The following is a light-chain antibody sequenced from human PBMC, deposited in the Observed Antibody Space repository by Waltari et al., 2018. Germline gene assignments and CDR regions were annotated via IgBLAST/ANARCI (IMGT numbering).Light chain of an antibody. CDR2: DDS. Sequence: SVLTQPHSVSGAAGQRVTIHCTGRSSNLVSPNNVHWYQQLPGTAPKLLIYDDSHRPSGVPDRFSGSRSGTSASLAITGLRAEDEAEYYCRSYDSGLIAVVFGGGTKVTVL. J-gene: IGLJ2*01. CDR1: SSNLVSPNN. V-gene: IGLV1-40*01. CDR3: RSYDSGLIAVV.